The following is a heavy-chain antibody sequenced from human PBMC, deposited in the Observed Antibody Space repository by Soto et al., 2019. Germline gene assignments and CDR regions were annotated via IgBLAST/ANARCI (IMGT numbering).Heavy chain of an antibody. J-gene: IGHJ6*02. Sequence: GGSLRLSCAASGFTFSNFAMNWVRQAPGKGLEWVSAISGSGGSTYYADSVKGRFTISRDNSKNTLYLQMNSLRAEDTAVYYCAKGDHLDTAMVSFRYYYGMDVWGQGTTVTVSS. CDR1: GFTFSNFA. CDR2: ISGSGGST. CDR3: AKGDHLDTAMVSFRYYYGMDV. D-gene: IGHD5-18*01. V-gene: IGHV3-23*01.